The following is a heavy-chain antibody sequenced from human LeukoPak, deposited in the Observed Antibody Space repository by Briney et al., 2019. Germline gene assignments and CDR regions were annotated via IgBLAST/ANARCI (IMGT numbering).Heavy chain of an antibody. CDR3: ARAGGVLGYFDY. V-gene: IGHV4-59*01. CDR1: GGSITSYY. D-gene: IGHD2-2*03. CDR2: IYYSGST. J-gene: IGHJ4*02. Sequence: KPSETLSLTCTVSGGSITSYYWSWIRQPPGKGLEWIGYIYYSGSTNYNPSLKSRVTISVDTSKNQFSLRLSSVTAADTAVYYCARAGGVLGYFDYWGQGALVTVSS.